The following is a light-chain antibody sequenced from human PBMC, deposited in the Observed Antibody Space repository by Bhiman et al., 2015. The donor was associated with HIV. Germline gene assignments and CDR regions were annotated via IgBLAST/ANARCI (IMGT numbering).Light chain of an antibody. CDR3: GTWDSSLSAGGV. CDR1: NSNIGAGYD. Sequence: QSVLTQPPSVSGAPGQRVTISCTGSNSNIGAGYDVHWYQQLPGTAPKLLIYDNNKRPSGIPDRFSGSKSGTSATLGITGLQTGDEADYYCGTWDSSLSAGGVFGGGTKLTVL. J-gene: IGLJ3*02. V-gene: IGLV1-51*01. CDR2: DNN.